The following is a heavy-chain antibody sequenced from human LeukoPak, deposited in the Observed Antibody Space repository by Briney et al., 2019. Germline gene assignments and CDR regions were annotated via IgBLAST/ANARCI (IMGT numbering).Heavy chain of an antibody. V-gene: IGHV5-51*01. Sequence: GESLKISCKGSGYSFTSYWIGWVRQMPGKGLEWMGIIYPGDSDTRYSPSFQGQVTISADKSISTAYLQWSSLKASDTAMYYCARGRLEGVWFGVLLFDYFDYWGQGTLVTVSS. D-gene: IGHD3-10*01. CDR1: GYSFTSYW. CDR3: ARGRLEGVWFGVLLFDYFDY. CDR2: IYPGDSDT. J-gene: IGHJ4*02.